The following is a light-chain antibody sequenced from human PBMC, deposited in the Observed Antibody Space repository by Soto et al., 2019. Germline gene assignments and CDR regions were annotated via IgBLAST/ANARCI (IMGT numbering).Light chain of an antibody. J-gene: IGLJ1*01. Sequence: QFVLARPASVSGSPGQSITISCTGTSSDVANYNLVSWYQQHPGKAPKLMIYEVNKRPSGVSNRFSGSKSGNTASLTISGLQAEDEADYFCCSYTRSSTYVFGTGTKVTVL. V-gene: IGLV2-23*02. CDR2: EVN. CDR1: SSDVANYNL. CDR3: CSYTRSSTYV.